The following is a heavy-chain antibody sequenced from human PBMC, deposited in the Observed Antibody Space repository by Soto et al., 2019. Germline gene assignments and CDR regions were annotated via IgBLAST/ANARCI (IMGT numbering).Heavy chain of an antibody. CDR1: GFTLSIYA. J-gene: IGHJ4*02. CDR2: ISASGGTT. Sequence: EVQLLESGGGLVQPGGSLRLSCAASGFTLSIYAMSWVRQAPGKGLEWVSAISASGGTTYYEDSVKGRFTISRDNSKNTLSLQMNSLRAEDTAVYYCAKDRSPSGSGSQILDYWGQGTLVTVSS. CDR3: AKDRSPSGSGSQILDY. D-gene: IGHD6-19*01. V-gene: IGHV3-23*01.